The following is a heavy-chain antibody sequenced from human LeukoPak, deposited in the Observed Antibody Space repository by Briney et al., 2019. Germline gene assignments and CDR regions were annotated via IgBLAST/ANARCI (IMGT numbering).Heavy chain of an antibody. J-gene: IGHJ3*02. Sequence: SETLSLTCTVSGGSISSYYWSWIRQPAGKGLEWIGIMYYSGSTNYNPSLKSRVTMSVDTSKNQFSLKLSSVTAADTAVYYCARGRYIYGSPDDAFDIWGQGTMVTVSS. V-gene: IGHV4-4*07. D-gene: IGHD5-18*01. CDR1: GGSISSYY. CDR3: ARGRYIYGSPDDAFDI. CDR2: MYYSGST.